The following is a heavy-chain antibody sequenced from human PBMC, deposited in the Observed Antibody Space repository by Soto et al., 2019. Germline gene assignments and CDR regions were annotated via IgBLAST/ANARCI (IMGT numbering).Heavy chain of an antibody. Sequence: EVQLVGSGGGLVQPGGSLRLSCAASGFTFSTYWMSWLRQAPGKGLEWVANINPDGSDKYYVDSAKGRFTIPRDNAKNSMYLQLNSLRDEDTAVFYCATAVRSSSPHYWGQGTLVTVSS. CDR1: GFTFSTYW. D-gene: IGHD6-13*01. CDR3: ATAVRSSSPHY. CDR2: INPDGSDK. V-gene: IGHV3-7*03. J-gene: IGHJ4*02.